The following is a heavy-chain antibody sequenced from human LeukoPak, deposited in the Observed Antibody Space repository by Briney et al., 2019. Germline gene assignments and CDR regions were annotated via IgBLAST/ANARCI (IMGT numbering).Heavy chain of an antibody. V-gene: IGHV3-74*01. CDR1: GFTLSSFW. Sequence: GGSLRLSCAASGFTLSSFWMHWVRQAPGKGLVWVSRIKSDGSTNYADSVKGRFTISRDNAKNTVSLQMNSLRVEDTGVYYCARAPSEIGGYYPEYFRHWGQGTLVTVSS. CDR2: IKSDGST. CDR3: ARAPSEIGGYYPEYFRH. D-gene: IGHD3-22*01. J-gene: IGHJ1*01.